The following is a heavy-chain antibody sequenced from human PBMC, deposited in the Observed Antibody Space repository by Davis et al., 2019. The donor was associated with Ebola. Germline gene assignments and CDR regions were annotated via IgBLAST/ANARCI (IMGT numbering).Heavy chain of an antibody. D-gene: IGHD5-24*01. CDR2: IYYSGST. J-gene: IGHJ4*02. V-gene: IGHV4-59*01. CDR3: ARGWLQLDY. Sequence: SETLSLTCTVSGGSISSYYGSWIRQPRGKGLGWIGYIYYSGSTNYNPSLKSRVTISVDTSKNQFSLKLSSVTAADTAVYYCARGWLQLDYWGQGTLVTVSS. CDR1: GGSISSYY.